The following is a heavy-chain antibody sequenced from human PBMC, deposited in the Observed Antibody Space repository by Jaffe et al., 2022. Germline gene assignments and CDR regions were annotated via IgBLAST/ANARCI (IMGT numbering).Heavy chain of an antibody. J-gene: IGHJ2*01. CDR1: GYTFTSYD. D-gene: IGHD3-16*01. CDR3: ARAARYDYIWGSLWYFDL. CDR2: MNPNSGNT. Sequence: QVQLVQSGAEVKKPGASVKVSCKASGYTFTSYDINWVRQATGQGLEWMGWMNPNSGNTGYAQKFQGRVTMTRNTSISTAYMELSSLRSEDTAVYYCARAARYDYIWGSLWYFDLWGRGTLVTVSS. V-gene: IGHV1-8*01.